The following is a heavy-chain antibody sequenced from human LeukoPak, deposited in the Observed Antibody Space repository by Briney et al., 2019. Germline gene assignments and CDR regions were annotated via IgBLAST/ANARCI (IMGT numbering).Heavy chain of an antibody. J-gene: IGHJ4*02. CDR3: ARRAGAYPHPYDY. CDR2: IYSDNT. D-gene: IGHD3-16*01. Sequence: PGGSLRLSCTVPGFTVSSNSMSWVRQAPGKGLEWVSFIYSDNTHYSDSVKGRFTISRDNSKNTLYLQMNSLRAEDTAVYYCARRAGAYPHPYDYWGQGTLVTVSS. V-gene: IGHV3-53*01. CDR1: GFTVSSNS.